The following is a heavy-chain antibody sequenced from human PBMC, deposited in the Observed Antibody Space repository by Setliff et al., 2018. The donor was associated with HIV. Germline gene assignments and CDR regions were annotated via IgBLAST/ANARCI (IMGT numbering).Heavy chain of an antibody. D-gene: IGHD1-26*01. CDR2: ISSSSRTI. J-gene: IGHJ6*03. V-gene: IGHV3-48*01. CDR1: VFTFSIHN. Sequence: GGSLRLSCAASVFTFSIHNMNWVRQAPGKGLEWLSYISSSSRTIYYADSVKGRFTISRDNAKNSLYLQMNSLRAEDTAVYYCARDGGMGVYYMDFWGKGTTVTVSS. CDR3: ARDGGMGVYYMDF.